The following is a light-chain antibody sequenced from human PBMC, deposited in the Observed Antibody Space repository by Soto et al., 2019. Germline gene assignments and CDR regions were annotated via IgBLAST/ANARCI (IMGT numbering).Light chain of an antibody. CDR2: DTS. Sequence: EIVLTQSPATLSLSPEERATLSCRASQSVSRFFAWYQQKPGQAPRLLIYDTSNRATGIPARFSGSGSGTDFTLTISSLEPEDFAIYYCQQRSSWPLTFGQGTRVEIK. V-gene: IGKV3-11*01. CDR1: QSVSRF. J-gene: IGKJ1*01. CDR3: QQRSSWPLT.